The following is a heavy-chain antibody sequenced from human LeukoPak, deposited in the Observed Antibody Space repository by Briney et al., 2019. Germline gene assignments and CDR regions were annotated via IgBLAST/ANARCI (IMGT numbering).Heavy chain of an antibody. Sequence: PSETLSLTCTVSGGSISSHYWSWIRQSPETGLEDIGYIYHSGSTNYNPSLKSRVTISVDTSKNHVSLKVSSVTAADTAVYYCAGSSSWYPATFDYWGQGTLVTVSS. CDR3: AGSSSWYPATFDY. V-gene: IGHV4-59*08. J-gene: IGHJ4*02. CDR1: GGSISSHY. CDR2: IYHSGST. D-gene: IGHD6-13*01.